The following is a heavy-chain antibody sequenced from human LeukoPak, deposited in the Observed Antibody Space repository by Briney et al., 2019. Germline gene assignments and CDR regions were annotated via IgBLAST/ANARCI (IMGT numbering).Heavy chain of an antibody. CDR2: IRSKANSYAT. CDR1: GFTFSGSA. CDR3: TRVAVGATDY. Sequence: TGGSLRLSCAASGFTFSGSAMHWVRQASGKGLEWVGRIRSKANSYATAYAASVKGRFTISREDSKNTAYLQMNSLKTEDTAVYYCTRVAVGATDYWGQGTLVTVSS. D-gene: IGHD1-26*01. J-gene: IGHJ4*02. V-gene: IGHV3-73*01.